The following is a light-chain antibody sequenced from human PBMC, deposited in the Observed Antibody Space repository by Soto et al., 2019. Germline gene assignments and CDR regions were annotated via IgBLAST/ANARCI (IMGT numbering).Light chain of an antibody. CDR1: SSDVGAYNY. CDR2: EVT. V-gene: IGLV2-8*01. CDR3: NSYAGSNNLV. J-gene: IGLJ2*01. Sequence: QSALTQPPSASESPGQSVTISCTGTSSDVGAYNYVSWYQQHPGKAPKLLIYEVTKRPSGVPDRFSGSKSGSTASLTVSGLQAEDEADYYCNSYAGSNNLVFGGGTKLTVL.